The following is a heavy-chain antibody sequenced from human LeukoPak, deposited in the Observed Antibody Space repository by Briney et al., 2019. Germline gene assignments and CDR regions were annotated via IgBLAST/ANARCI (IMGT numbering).Heavy chain of an antibody. D-gene: IGHD6-13*01. CDR3: ARGYSSSWYDWFLINWFDP. CDR2: ISSSSSYI. CDR1: GFTFSSYS. Sequence: GGSLRLSCAASGFTFSSYSMTWVRQAPGKGLEWVSSISSSSSYIYYADSVKGRFTISRDNAKNSLYLQMNSLRAEDTAVYYCARGYSSSWYDWFLINWFDPWGQGTLVTVSS. V-gene: IGHV3-21*01. J-gene: IGHJ5*02.